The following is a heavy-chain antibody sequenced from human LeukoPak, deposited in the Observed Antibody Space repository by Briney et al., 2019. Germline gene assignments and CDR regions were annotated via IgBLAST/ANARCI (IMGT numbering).Heavy chain of an antibody. CDR1: GFTFSSYS. V-gene: IGHV3-48*01. Sequence: GGSLRLSCAASGFTFSSYSMNWVRQAPGKGLEWVSYISSSSSTIYYADSVKCRFTISRDNAKNSLYLQMNSLRAEDTAVYYCARDFGGSGSSYYYYYMDVWGKGTTVTVSS. D-gene: IGHD3-10*01. CDR3: ARDFGGSGSSYYYYYMDV. CDR2: ISSSSSTI. J-gene: IGHJ6*03.